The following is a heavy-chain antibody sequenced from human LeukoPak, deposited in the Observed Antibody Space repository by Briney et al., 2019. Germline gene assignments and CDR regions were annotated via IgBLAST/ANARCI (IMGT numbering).Heavy chain of an antibody. J-gene: IGHJ4*02. CDR2: ISGSGGST. D-gene: IGHD1-26*01. Sequence: GGSLRLSCAASGFTFSSYAMSWVRQAPGKGLEWVSAISGSGGSTYYADSVKGRFTISRDNSKNTLYLRMNSLRAEDTAVYYCAKDGPRWELLRRPFDYWGQGTLVTVSS. CDR1: GFTFSSYA. V-gene: IGHV3-23*01. CDR3: AKDGPRWELLRRPFDY.